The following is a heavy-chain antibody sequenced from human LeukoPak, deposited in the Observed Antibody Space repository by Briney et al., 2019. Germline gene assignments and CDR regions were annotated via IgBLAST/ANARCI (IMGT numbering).Heavy chain of an antibody. D-gene: IGHD3-10*01. J-gene: IGHJ5*02. CDR2: MDHSGST. V-gene: IGHV4-34*01. CDR1: GGSFSGYY. CDR3: ARRLLWFGDP. Sequence: SETLSLTCAVYGGSFSGYYWSWIRQPPGKGLEWIGEMDHSGSTNYNPSLKSRVTISVDTSKNQFSLKLSSVTAADTAVYYCARRLLWFGDPWGQGTLVTVSS.